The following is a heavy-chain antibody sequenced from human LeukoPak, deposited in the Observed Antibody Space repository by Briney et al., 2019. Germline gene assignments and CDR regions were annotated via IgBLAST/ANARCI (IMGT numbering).Heavy chain of an antibody. V-gene: IGHV1-2*02. CDR3: ARGRLIGVPSGTQPPHDS. D-gene: IGHD2-2*01. CDR2: MNVNSGGT. Sequence: ASVKVSCKASGYTFTYYYIHWVRQAPGQGLEWMGWMNVNSGGTEYATKFQGRVTMTRDTSINTAYMEFSRLTSDDSAVYYCARGRLIGVPSGTQPPHDSWGQGTRVTVSS. CDR1: GYTFTYYY. J-gene: IGHJ4*02.